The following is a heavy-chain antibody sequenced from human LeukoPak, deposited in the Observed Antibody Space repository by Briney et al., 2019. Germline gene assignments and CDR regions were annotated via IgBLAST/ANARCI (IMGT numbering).Heavy chain of an antibody. Sequence: SETLSLTCTVSGGSISSYYWSWTRQPPGKGLEWIGYVYYSGSTNYNPSLKSRVTISVDTSKNQFSLKLSSVTAADTAVYYCARGSSYYDFWSGYYRPRHQIDYWGQGTLVTVSS. CDR3: ARGSSYYDFWSGYYRPRHQIDY. CDR1: GGSISSYY. D-gene: IGHD3-3*01. CDR2: VYYSGST. J-gene: IGHJ4*02. V-gene: IGHV4-59*01.